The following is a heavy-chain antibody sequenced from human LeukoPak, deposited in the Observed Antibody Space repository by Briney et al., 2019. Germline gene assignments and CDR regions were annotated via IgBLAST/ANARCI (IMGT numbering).Heavy chain of an antibody. CDR3: AKERSVIAARPTSVDY. CDR2: ISGSGGST. J-gene: IGHJ4*02. CDR1: GFTFSSYA. V-gene: IGHV3-23*01. Sequence: GGSLRLSCAASGFTFSSYAMSWVRQAPGKGLEWVSAISGSGGSTYYADSVKGRFTISRDNSKNTLYLQMNSLRAEDTAVYYCAKERSVIAARPTSVDYWGQGTLVTVSS. D-gene: IGHD6-6*01.